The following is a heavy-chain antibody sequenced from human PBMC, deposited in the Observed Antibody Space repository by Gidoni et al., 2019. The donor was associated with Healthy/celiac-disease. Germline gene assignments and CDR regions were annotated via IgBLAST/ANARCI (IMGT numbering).Heavy chain of an antibody. CDR3: AKDKARLRYDLDY. V-gene: IGHV3-30*18. Sequence: QVQLVESGGGVVQPGRSLRPSCAASGFTFSSYGMHWVRQAPGKGLEWVAVISYDGSNKYYADSVKGRFTISRDNSKNTLYLQMNSLRAEDTAVYYCAKDKARLRYDLDYWGQGTLVTVSS. J-gene: IGHJ4*02. D-gene: IGHD3-9*01. CDR1: GFTFSSYG. CDR2: ISYDGSNK.